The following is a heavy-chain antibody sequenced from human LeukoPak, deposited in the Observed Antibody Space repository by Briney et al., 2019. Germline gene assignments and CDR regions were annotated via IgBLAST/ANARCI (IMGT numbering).Heavy chain of an antibody. J-gene: IGHJ3*02. Sequence: GGSLRLSCSASGFTFSTNSMHWVRQAPGKGLEFVSAITSNGGSTYYADSVKGRFTISRDNSKNTLYLQMSSLRAEDTAVYYCARDMIVVRAFDIWGQGTMVTVSS. CDR2: ITSNGGST. CDR3: ARDMIVVRAFDI. D-gene: IGHD3-22*01. CDR1: GFTFSTNS. V-gene: IGHV3-64D*08.